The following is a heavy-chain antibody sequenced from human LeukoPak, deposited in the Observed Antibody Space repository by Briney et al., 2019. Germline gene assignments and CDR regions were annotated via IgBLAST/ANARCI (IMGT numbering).Heavy chain of an antibody. V-gene: IGHV1-3*01. D-gene: IGHD6-19*01. J-gene: IGHJ4*02. CDR1: GYTFTSYA. CDR3: ARARPRIAVAGTTYFDY. CDR2: INAGNGNT. Sequence: GASVNVSCKASGYTFTSYAMHWVSQAPGQRLEWMGWINAGNGNTKYSQKFQGRVTITRDTSASTAYMELSSLRSEDTAVFCCARARPRIAVAGTTYFDYWGQGTLVTVSS.